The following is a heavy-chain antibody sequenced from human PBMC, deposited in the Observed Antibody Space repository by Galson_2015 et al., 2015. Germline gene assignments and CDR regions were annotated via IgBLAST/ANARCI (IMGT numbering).Heavy chain of an antibody. CDR3: AREGDGYNSGDLWWSYGMDV. CDR1: GGTFSSYA. J-gene: IGHJ6*02. V-gene: IGHV1-69*13. CDR2: IIPIFGTA. Sequence: SVKVSCKASGGTFSSYAISWVRQAPGQGLEWMGGIIPIFGTANYAQKFQGRVTITADESTSTAYMELSSLRSEDTAVYYCAREGDGYNSGDLWWSYGMDVWGQGTTVTVSS. D-gene: IGHD5-24*01.